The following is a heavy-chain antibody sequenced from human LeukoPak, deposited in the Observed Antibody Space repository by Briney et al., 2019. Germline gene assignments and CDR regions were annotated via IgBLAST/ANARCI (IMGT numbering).Heavy chain of an antibody. Sequence: GGSLRLSCAASGFTVSSNYTSWVRQAPGKGLEWVSVIYSGGSTYYADSVKGRSTISRDNSKNTLYLQMNSLRAEDTAVYYCARGTGYYYYMDVWGKGTTVTVSS. CDR1: GFTVSSNY. J-gene: IGHJ6*03. CDR3: ARGTGYYYYMDV. V-gene: IGHV3-66*02. D-gene: IGHD1-14*01. CDR2: IYSGGST.